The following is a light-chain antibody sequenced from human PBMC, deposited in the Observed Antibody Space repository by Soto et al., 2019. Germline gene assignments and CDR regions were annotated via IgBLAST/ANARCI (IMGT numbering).Light chain of an antibody. J-gene: IGKJ2*01. CDR2: DAS. CDR3: QQRSNWPPYT. V-gene: IGKV3-11*01. Sequence: PGERATLSCRASQSVSSYLAWYQQKPGQAPRLLIYDASNRATGIPARFSGSGSGTDFTLTISSLEPEDVAVYYCQQRSNWPPYTFGQGTKLEIK. CDR1: QSVSSY.